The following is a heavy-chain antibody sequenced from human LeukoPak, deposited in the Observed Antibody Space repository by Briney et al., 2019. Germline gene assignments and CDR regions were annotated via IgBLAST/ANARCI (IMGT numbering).Heavy chain of an antibody. D-gene: IGHD3-10*01. CDR3: ARGVGFGELLTS. CDR2: ISDDGSNK. V-gene: IGHV3-30*04. Sequence: GRSLRLSCAASGFTSSSYAMHWVRQAPGKGLEWVTVISDDGSNKYYADSVKGRFTISRDNSKNTLYLQMNSLRAEDTAVYYCARGVGFGELLTSWGQGTLVTVSS. J-gene: IGHJ5*02. CDR1: GFTSSSYA.